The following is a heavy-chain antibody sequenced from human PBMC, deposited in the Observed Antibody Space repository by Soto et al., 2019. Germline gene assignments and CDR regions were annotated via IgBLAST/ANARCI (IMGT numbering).Heavy chain of an antibody. CDR2: INHSGST. J-gene: IGHJ4*02. CDR1: GGSFSGYY. D-gene: IGHD2-8*02. V-gene: IGHV4-34*01. Sequence: SETLSLTCAVYGGSFSGYYWTWIRQPPGTGLEWIGEINHSGSTNYNPSLKSRVTISVDTSKNQFSLKLTSVTAADTAVYYCARDKITGLFDYWGQGTLATASS. CDR3: ARDKITGLFDY.